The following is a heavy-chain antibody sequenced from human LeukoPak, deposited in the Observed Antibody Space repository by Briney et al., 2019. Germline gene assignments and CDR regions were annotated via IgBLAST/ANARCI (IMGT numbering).Heavy chain of an antibody. J-gene: IGHJ4*02. Sequence: GGSLRLSCAASGFTFSSYGMNWVRQAPGKGLEWVSGITGRGEHIFYAGSVKGRFTISRDNSKNTLYLQMNSLRAEDTAVYYCAKDRRLAAFDYGGQGTLVTVSS. CDR1: GFTFSSYG. V-gene: IGHV3-23*01. CDR2: ITGRGEHI. CDR3: AKDRRLAAFDY. D-gene: IGHD6-25*01.